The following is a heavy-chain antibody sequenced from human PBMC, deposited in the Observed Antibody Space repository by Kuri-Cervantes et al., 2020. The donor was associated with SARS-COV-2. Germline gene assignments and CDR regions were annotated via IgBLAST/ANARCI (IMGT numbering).Heavy chain of an antibody. CDR1: GFTFSSYW. D-gene: IGHD6-6*01. Sequence: GGSLRLSCAASGFTFSSYWMSWVRQAPGKGLEWVAFIRYDGSNKYYADSVKGRFTISRGNSKNTLYLQMNSLRAEDTAVYYCARVSSSSSPAFDIWGQGTMVTVSS. V-gene: IGHV3-30*02. CDR2: IRYDGSNK. CDR3: ARVSSSSSPAFDI. J-gene: IGHJ3*02.